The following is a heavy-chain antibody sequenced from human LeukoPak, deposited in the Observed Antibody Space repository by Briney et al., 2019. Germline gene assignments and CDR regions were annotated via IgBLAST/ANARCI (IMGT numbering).Heavy chain of an antibody. Sequence: SETLSLICNVSTGSISSYYWSWIRQPPGRGLEWIGNIYHSGSTNYSPSLKSRVSISVDTSKNQFSLKLTSVTAADTAIYYCASTNGYCTNGVCPFDSWGQGTQVTVSS. D-gene: IGHD2-8*01. CDR3: ASTNGYCTNGVCPFDS. J-gene: IGHJ4*02. CDR2: IYHSGST. CDR1: TGSISSYY. V-gene: IGHV4-59*08.